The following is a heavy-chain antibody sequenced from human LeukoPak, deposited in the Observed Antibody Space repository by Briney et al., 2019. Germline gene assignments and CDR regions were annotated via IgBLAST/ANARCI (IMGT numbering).Heavy chain of an antibody. D-gene: IGHD3-10*02. CDR2: VFADGSNV. J-gene: IGHJ4*02. CDR1: GFTFSYYD. V-gene: IGHV3-30*02. CDR3: GRNVDNWNYVDY. Sequence: GGSLRPSCTASGFTFSYYDMHWVRQAPGKGLEWLSFVFADGSNVFYADSVRGRFTTSRDNRNNILYLQMNSLRAEDTAMYFCGRNVDNWNYVDYWGQGTLVTVSS.